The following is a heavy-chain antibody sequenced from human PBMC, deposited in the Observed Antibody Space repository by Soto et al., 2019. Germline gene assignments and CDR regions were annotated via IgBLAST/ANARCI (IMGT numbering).Heavy chain of an antibody. CDR3: ARLHGYCISSSCHGHYAMDV. V-gene: IGHV4-39*01. Sequence: SETLCVTCTVSSASISSSSYTWGWIRQPPGKGLEWIGSIYYSGTTYYNPSLNSRVTVSVDTSKNQFSLKVTSVTAADTAVYYCARLHGYCISSSCHGHYAMDVWGQGTTVTVSS. J-gene: IGHJ6*02. CDR1: SASISSSSYT. CDR2: IYYSGTT. D-gene: IGHD2-2*01.